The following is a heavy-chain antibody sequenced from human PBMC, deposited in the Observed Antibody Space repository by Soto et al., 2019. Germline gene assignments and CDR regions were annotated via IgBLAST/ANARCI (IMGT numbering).Heavy chain of an antibody. J-gene: IGHJ6*02. CDR2: ISYDGSNK. V-gene: IGHV3-30-3*01. Sequence: QVQLVESGGRVVQPGRSLRLSCAASGFTFSSYAMHWVRQAPGKGLEWVAVISYDGSNKYYADSVKGRFTISRDNSKNTLYLQMNSLRAEDTAVYYCARAGCDGGSCYTLVGLRYGMDVWGQGTTVTVSS. CDR1: GFTFSSYA. CDR3: ARAGCDGGSCYTLVGLRYGMDV. D-gene: IGHD2-15*01.